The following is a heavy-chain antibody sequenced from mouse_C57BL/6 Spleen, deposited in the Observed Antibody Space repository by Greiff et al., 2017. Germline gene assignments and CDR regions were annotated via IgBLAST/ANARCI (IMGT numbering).Heavy chain of an antibody. CDR1: GFNIKDDY. CDR2: IDPENGDT. V-gene: IGHV14-4*01. Sequence: EVQLQQSGAELVRPGASVKLSCTASGFNIKDDYMPWVKQRPEQGLEWIGWIDPENGDTEYASKFQGKATITADTSSNTAYLQLSSLTSEDTAVYYCTSNYYGSSYWYFDVWGTGTTVTVSS. CDR3: TSNYYGSSYWYFDV. D-gene: IGHD1-1*01. J-gene: IGHJ1*03.